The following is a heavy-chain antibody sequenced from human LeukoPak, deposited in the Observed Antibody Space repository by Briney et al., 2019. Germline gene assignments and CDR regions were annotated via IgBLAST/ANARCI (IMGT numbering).Heavy chain of an antibody. CDR3: ARDIVDVWFGESGGY. V-gene: IGHV3-7*01. Sequence: GGSLRLSCAASGFTFSSYWMSWVRQAPGKGLEWVANIKQDGSEKYYVDSVKGRFTISRGNAKNSLYLQMNSLRAEDTAVYYCARDIVDVWFGESGGYWGQGTLVTVSS. J-gene: IGHJ4*02. D-gene: IGHD3-10*01. CDR2: IKQDGSEK. CDR1: GFTFSSYW.